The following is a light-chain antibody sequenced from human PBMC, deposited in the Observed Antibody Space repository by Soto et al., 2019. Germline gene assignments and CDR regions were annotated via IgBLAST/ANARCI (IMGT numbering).Light chain of an antibody. CDR1: SSDVGGYNY. Sequence: QSVLAQPASVSGSPGQSITISCTGTSSDVGGYNYVSWYQQHPGKAPKLMIYDVSNRPSGVSNRFSGSKSGNTASLTIPGLQAEDEADYYCSSYTSSSTLGVFGTGTRSPS. CDR3: SSYTSSSTLGV. V-gene: IGLV2-14*01. J-gene: IGLJ1*01. CDR2: DVS.